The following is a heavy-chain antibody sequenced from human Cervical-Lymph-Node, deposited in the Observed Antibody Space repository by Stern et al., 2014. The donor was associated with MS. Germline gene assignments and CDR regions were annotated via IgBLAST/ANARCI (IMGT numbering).Heavy chain of an antibody. V-gene: IGHV3-43*01. CDR1: GFIFDDYT. Sequence: QLVESGGVVVQPGGSLRLSCAASGFIFDDYTMHWVRQAPGKGLEGVSLISWDGSRTDYADSMKGRFTISRDNSKNSLYLDMNSLRTEDTALYYCAKDMRGVTVPGIDYWGQGTLVTVSS. D-gene: IGHD6-19*01. J-gene: IGHJ4*02. CDR3: AKDMRGVTVPGIDY. CDR2: ISWDGSRT.